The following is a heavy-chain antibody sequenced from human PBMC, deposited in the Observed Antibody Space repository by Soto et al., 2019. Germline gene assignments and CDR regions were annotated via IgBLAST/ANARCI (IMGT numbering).Heavy chain of an antibody. D-gene: IGHD2-8*02. V-gene: IGHV3-30*03. CDR2: TSYDGSTK. CDR3: TGEVASGY. Sequence: QVQLVESGGGVVQPGRSLRLSCAASGFTFSSNGMHWVRQAPGKGLEWVAVTSYDGSTKYYADSVKGRFTISRDNSKNTLYLEMNSLRADDTAVYYFTGEVASGYWGQGTLVTVSS. CDR1: GFTFSSNG. J-gene: IGHJ4*02.